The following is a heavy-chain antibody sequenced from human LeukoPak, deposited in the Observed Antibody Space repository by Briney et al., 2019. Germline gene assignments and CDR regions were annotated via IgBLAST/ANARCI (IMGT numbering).Heavy chain of an antibody. V-gene: IGHV3-20*04. CDR1: GFTFDDHG. D-gene: IGHD5-18*01. CDR2: INWNGGST. CDR3: AKWDTAMGHFDY. J-gene: IGHJ4*02. Sequence: PGGSLRLSCAVSGFTFDDHGMSWVRQAPGKGLEWVSGINWNGGSTGYADSVKGRFTISRDNAKNSLYLQMNSLRAEDTAVYYCAKWDTAMGHFDYWGQGTLVTVSS.